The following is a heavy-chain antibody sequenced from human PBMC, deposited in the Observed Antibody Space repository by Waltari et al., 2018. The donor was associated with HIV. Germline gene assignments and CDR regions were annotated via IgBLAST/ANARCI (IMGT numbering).Heavy chain of an antibody. J-gene: IGHJ4*02. CDR3: AKSPGTWSTRD. CDR1: GYTFTSYY. CDR2: INPNIGGT. D-gene: IGHD1-1*01. Sequence: QVQLVQSGAEVKKPGASVKVSCKASGYTFTSYYIHWVRQAPGQGLEWMGWINPNIGGTNYTQKFQGRVTMTRATSITTAYMELSRLRSDDTAVYYCAKSPGTWSTRDWGQGTLVTVSS. V-gene: IGHV1-2*02.